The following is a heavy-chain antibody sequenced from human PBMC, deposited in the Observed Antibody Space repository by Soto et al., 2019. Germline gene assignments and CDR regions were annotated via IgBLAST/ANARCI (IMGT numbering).Heavy chain of an antibody. CDR1: GFIFKNYA. Sequence: PGVSLRLSCAGSGFIFKNYALNWVRQAPGKGLEWVASITRDGYNKYYADSVKCRFTISRDNSRDTRGLQMTALRTEDSSIYYFTTSSGGSSSVGMDYWGQRTRVTVSS. V-gene: IGHV3-30*04. D-gene: IGHD6-6*01. CDR2: ITRDGYNK. CDR3: TTSSGGSSSVGMDY. J-gene: IGHJ4*02.